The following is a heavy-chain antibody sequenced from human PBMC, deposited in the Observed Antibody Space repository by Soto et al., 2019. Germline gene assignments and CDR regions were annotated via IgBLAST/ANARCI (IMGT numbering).Heavy chain of an antibody. CDR1: GFTFSSNG. J-gene: IGHJ5*01. CDR2: VSYDGSQK. Sequence: QVQLVESGGGVVQPGRSLRLTCAASGFTFSSNGMHWVRQAPGKGLEWVALVSYDGSQKYYADSVKGRFTISRDNSENTLYLQMNSLRAEDTAVYYCARWVGGSMYDNSGKYDSWGQGTLVTVSS. CDR3: ARWVGGSMYDNSGKYDS. D-gene: IGHD3-22*01. V-gene: IGHV3-30*03.